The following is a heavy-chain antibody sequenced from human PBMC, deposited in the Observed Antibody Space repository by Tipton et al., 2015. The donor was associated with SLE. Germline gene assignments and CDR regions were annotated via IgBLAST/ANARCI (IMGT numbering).Heavy chain of an antibody. V-gene: IGHV3-30*02. Sequence: SLRLSCAASGFTFSSYGMHWVRQAPGKGLEWVAFIRYDGSNEDYADSVKGRFTISRDNSKNTLYLQMNRLGAEDTAVYYCPRARDYYYGLDVWGQGTTVTVSS. CDR3: PRARDYYYGLDV. J-gene: IGHJ6*02. CDR2: IRYDGSNE. CDR1: GFTFSSYG.